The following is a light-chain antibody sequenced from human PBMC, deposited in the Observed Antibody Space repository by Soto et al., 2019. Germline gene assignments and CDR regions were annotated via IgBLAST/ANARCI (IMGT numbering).Light chain of an antibody. J-gene: IGKJ4*02. V-gene: IGKV1-9*01. CDR2: AAS. CDR3: QQANSFPFT. CDR1: QTISSY. Sequence: IPVSQSPSALSASVGDRVTITCRASQTISSYLAWYQQKPGKAPKLLIYAASTLKSGVPSRFSGSGSGTEFTLTISSLQPEDFATYYCQQANSFPFTFGEGTKVAIK.